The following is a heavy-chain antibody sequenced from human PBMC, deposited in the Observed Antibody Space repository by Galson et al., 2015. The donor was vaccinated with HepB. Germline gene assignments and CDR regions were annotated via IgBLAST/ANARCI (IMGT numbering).Heavy chain of an antibody. D-gene: IGHD6-13*01. CDR3: VRIGPAAVDS. V-gene: IGHV2-70*04. CDR2: IEWGNKK. CDR1: GFSLNSRDPR. Sequence: LVKPTQTLTLTCTFSGFSLNSRDPRVSWIRQPPGKALEWLARIEWGNKKFYSASLKTRLTISKDTSKNQVVLTLTNVDPVDTATYYCVRIGPAAVDSWGLGTLVTVSS. J-gene: IGHJ5*02.